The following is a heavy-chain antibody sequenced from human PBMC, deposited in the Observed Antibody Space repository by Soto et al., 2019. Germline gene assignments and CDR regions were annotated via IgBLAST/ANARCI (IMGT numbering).Heavy chain of an antibody. J-gene: IGHJ3*02. CDR2: VNNDGRDT. D-gene: IGHD3-9*01. CDR3: ARGSVDHAFDI. Sequence: EVQVVESGGDLVQPGGSLRLSCAASGFSFSNYWMHWVRQAPGKGLVWVSRVNNDGRDTIYADSVMGRFTVSRDNAKNPLFLQMNSLRIDDTAMYYCARGSVDHAFDIWGQGTMVTVSS. V-gene: IGHV3-74*01. CDR1: GFSFSNYW.